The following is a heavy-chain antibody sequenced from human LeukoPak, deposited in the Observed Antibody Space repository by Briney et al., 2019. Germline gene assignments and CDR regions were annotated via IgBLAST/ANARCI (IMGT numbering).Heavy chain of an antibody. D-gene: IGHD3-3*01. CDR3: ARLSAAVHLGAFDL. V-gene: IGHV4-30-4*01. Sequence: PSETLSLTCTVSGVSISSGDYYWRWLRQPPGQGLEWIGYIYTSGSNNQYPSLKSRVTISVDKSKDHSSLRLTSVTAADTAVYYCARLSAAVHLGAFDLWGQGTMVTVSS. CDR2: IYTSGSN. J-gene: IGHJ3*01. CDR1: GVSISSGDYY.